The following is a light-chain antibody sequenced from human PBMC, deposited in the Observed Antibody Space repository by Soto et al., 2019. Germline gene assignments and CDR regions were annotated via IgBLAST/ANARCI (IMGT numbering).Light chain of an antibody. CDR2: EVS. Sequence: QSVLTQPPSASGSPGQSVTISCTGTSSDVGGYNYVSWYQQHPGNAPKLMIYEVSKRPSGVPDRFSGSKSVNTASLTVSGPPAEDEADYYCSSYAGSNNFGVFGGGTKVTVL. J-gene: IGLJ2*01. CDR1: SSDVGGYNY. V-gene: IGLV2-8*01. CDR3: SSYAGSNNFGV.